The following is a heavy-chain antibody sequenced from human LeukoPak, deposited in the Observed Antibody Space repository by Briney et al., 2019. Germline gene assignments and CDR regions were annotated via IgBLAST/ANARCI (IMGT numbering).Heavy chain of an antibody. CDR2: ISGSGGST. V-gene: IGHV3-23*01. D-gene: IGHD3-22*01. J-gene: IGHJ4*02. Sequence: PGGPLRLSCAASGFTFSSYAMSWVRQAPGKGLEWVSAISGSGGSTYYADSVKGRFTITRDNSKNKLYLQMNSLRAEDTAVYYCAKDASGYYDSSGYIDYWGQGTLVTVSS. CDR1: GFTFSSYA. CDR3: AKDASGYYDSSGYIDY.